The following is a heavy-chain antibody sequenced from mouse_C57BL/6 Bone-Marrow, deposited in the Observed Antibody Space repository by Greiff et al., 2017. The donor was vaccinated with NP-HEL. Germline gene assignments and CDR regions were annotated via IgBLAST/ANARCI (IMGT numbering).Heavy chain of an antibody. CDR1: GYTFTSFW. CDR2: IYPGNSDT. Sequence: VHVKQSGTVLARPGASVKMSCKTSGYTFTSFWMHWVKQRPGQGLEWIGAIYPGNSDTSYNQKFKGKAKLTAVTSASTAYMELSSLTNEDSAVYYCTRGFYYYGLYYYAMDYWGQGTSVTVSS. J-gene: IGHJ4*01. V-gene: IGHV1-5*01. D-gene: IGHD1-1*01. CDR3: TRGFYYYGLYYYAMDY.